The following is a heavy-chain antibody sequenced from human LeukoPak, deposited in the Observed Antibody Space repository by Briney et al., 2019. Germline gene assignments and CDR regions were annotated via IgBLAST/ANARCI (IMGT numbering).Heavy chain of an antibody. CDR1: GYTFTGYY. J-gene: IGHJ4*02. D-gene: IGHD3-16*01. CDR3: ALIRGTFGNYFDY. Sequence: ASVKVSCKASGYTFTGYYMHWVRQAPGQGLEWVGRINPNSGGTNYAQKFQGRVTMTRDTSISTAYMELSRLRSDDTAVYYCALIRGTFGNYFDYWGQGTLVTVSS. V-gene: IGHV1-2*06. CDR2: INPNSGGT.